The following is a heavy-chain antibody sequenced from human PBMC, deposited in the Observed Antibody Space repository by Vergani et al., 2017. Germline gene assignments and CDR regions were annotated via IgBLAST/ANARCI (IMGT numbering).Heavy chain of an antibody. D-gene: IGHD2-15*01. Sequence: EVQLVESGGGLVQPGRSLRLSCAASGFTFDDYAMHWVRQAPGKGLEWVSGISWNSGSIGYADSVKGRFTISRDNAKNSLYLQMNSLRAEDTALYYCARGRGGYCSGGSCYGGWYFDLWGRGTLVTVSS. J-gene: IGHJ2*01. CDR3: ARGRGGYCSGGSCYGGWYFDL. V-gene: IGHV3-9*01. CDR2: ISWNSGSI. CDR1: GFTFDDYA.